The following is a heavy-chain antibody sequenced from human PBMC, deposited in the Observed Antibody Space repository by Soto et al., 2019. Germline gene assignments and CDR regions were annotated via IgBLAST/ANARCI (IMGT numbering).Heavy chain of an antibody. CDR2: IYYSGST. V-gene: IGHV4-59*01. CDR3: AREGSYKNYYYYGMDV. J-gene: IGHJ6*02. CDR1: GGSISSYY. Sequence: ETLSLTCTVSGGSISSYYWSWIRQPPGKGLEWIGYIYYSGSTNYNPSLKSRVTISVDTSKNQFSLKLSSVTAADTAVYYCAREGSYKNYYYYGMDVWGQGTTVTVSS. D-gene: IGHD2-15*01.